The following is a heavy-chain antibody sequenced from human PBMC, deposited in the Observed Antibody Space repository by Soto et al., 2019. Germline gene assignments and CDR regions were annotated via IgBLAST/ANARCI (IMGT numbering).Heavy chain of an antibody. CDR2: ISYDGSNK. Sequence: QVQLVESGGGVVQPGRSLRLSCAASGFTFSSYAMHWVRQAPGKGLEGVAGISYDGSNKYYADSVKGRFTISRDNSKNTLYLQMTGLRAEDTAVYYCARDRGYDRSGYYPGYFDYWGQGTLVTVFS. CDR3: ARDRGYDRSGYYPGYFDY. D-gene: IGHD3-22*01. J-gene: IGHJ4*02. CDR1: GFTFSSYA. V-gene: IGHV3-30-3*01.